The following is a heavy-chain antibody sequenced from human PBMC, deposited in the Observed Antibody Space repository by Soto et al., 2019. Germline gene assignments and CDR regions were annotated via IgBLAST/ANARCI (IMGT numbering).Heavy chain of an antibody. CDR2: ISSSGITI. V-gene: IGHV3-48*03. Sequence: GGSLRLSCAASGFTFSSYEMNWVRQAPGKGLEWVSYISSSGITIYYADSVKGRFTIPRDNAKNSLYLQMNSLGAEDTAVYYCARHYYDSSGYPYYFDYWGQGTLVTVSS. CDR1: GFTFSSYE. J-gene: IGHJ4*02. D-gene: IGHD3-22*01. CDR3: ARHYYDSSGYPYYFDY.